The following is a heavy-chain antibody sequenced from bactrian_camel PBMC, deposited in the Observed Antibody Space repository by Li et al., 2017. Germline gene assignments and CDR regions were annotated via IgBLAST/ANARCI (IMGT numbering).Heavy chain of an antibody. J-gene: IGHJ6*01. CDR2: INSAAAGDTT. Sequence: VQLVESGGGLVQPGGSLRLACAASGFTVSTDAITWVRQAPGKGLEWVSVINSAAAGDTTYYANSVKGRFTISRDNAKNTVYLQMNSPKPEDTAMYYCAAESPCESDYCSSSRCLGSKTDFDYWGQGTQVTVS. CDR3: AAESPCESDYCSSSRCLGSKTDFDY. V-gene: IGHV3S40*01. D-gene: IGHD3*01. CDR1: GFTVSTDA.